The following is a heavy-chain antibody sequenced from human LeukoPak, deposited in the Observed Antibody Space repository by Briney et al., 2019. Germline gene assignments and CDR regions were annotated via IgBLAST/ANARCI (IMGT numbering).Heavy chain of an antibody. Sequence: PGGSLRLSCAASGFTFGSYAMSWVRQAPGKGLEWVSAISGSGGSTYYADSVKGRFTISRDNSKNTLYLQMNSLRAEDTAVYYCAKEYTMIVVVITLDAFDIWGQGTMVTVSS. CDR1: GFTFGSYA. J-gene: IGHJ3*02. D-gene: IGHD3-22*01. V-gene: IGHV3-23*01. CDR3: AKEYTMIVVVITLDAFDI. CDR2: ISGSGGST.